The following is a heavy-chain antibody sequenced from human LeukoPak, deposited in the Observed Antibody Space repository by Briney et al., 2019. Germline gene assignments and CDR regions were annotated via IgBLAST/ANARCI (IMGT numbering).Heavy chain of an antibody. CDR3: ARERMTTGFDY. CDR1: GLTFSNFK. Sequence: GGSLRLSCAVSGLTFSNFKMNWVRQAPGKGLEWVSYISDSGRTTFYADSVKGRFTVSRDNFENTLYLQMNDLRPDDTAVYYCARERMTTGFDYWGQGTLVTVSS. V-gene: IGHV3-48*03. J-gene: IGHJ4*02. D-gene: IGHD4-17*01. CDR2: ISDSGRTT.